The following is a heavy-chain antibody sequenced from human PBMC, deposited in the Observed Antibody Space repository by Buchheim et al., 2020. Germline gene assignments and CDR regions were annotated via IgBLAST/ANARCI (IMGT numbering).Heavy chain of an antibody. D-gene: IGHD6-6*01. CDR1: GFTFTTFW. J-gene: IGHJ4*02. Sequence: EVQLVESGGGLIQPGGSLRLSCAASGFTFTTFWMHWVRQVPGKGLMWVSRINSDGSSPTYADSVKGRFTISRDNAKNTLYLQMNSLRAEDTAVYYCARDWTSIAARPDYWGQGTL. CDR3: ARDWTSIAARPDY. V-gene: IGHV3-74*01. CDR2: INSDGSSP.